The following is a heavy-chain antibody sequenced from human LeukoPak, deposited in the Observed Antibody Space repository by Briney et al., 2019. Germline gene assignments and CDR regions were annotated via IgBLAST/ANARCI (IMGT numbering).Heavy chain of an antibody. CDR3: ARGDYFDSSGYSGASLFDY. J-gene: IGHJ4*02. D-gene: IGHD3-22*01. CDR2: IYYSGST. V-gene: IGHV4-39*07. CDR1: GGSISRYY. Sequence: SETLSLTCTVSGGSISRYYWGWIRQPPGKGLEWIGSIYYSGSTYYNPSLKSRVTISVDTSKNQFSLKLSSVTAADTAVYYCARGDYFDSSGYSGASLFDYWGQGTLVTVSS.